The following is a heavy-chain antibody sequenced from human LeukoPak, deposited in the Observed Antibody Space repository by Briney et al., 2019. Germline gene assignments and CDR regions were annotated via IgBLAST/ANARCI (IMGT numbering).Heavy chain of an antibody. Sequence: GWSLRLSGAASGFTISGYWRSWVRQARGKGLEGVANINQDGSEKYYVDSVKGRFPISRDNAKNSLFLQMGRLRVEDTAVYYCARESTAGYNSSWYGFRNWSQGTLVSVSS. CDR3: ARESTAGYNSSWYGFRN. V-gene: IGHV3-7*01. J-gene: IGHJ1*01. CDR2: INQDGSEK. D-gene: IGHD6-13*01. CDR1: GFTISGYW.